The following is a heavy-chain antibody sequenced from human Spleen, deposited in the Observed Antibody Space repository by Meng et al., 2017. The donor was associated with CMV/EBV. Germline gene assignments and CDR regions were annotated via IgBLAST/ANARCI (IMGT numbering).Heavy chain of an antibody. V-gene: IGHV3-21*01. J-gene: IGHJ6*02. CDR3: ARDLIVVVPAATYYYYYYGMDV. Sequence: GGSLRLSCAASGFTFQSFTMTWVRQTPGKGLEWVSCISGSRDYIYYADSLMDRFTISRDNAKNSLYLQMNSLRAEDTAVYYCARDLIVVVPAATYYYYYYGMDVWGQGTTVTVSS. CDR2: ISGSRDYI. D-gene: IGHD2-2*01. CDR1: GFTFQSFT.